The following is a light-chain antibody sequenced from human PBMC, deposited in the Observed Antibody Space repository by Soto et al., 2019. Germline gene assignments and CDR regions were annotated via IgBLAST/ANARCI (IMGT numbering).Light chain of an antibody. V-gene: IGKV1-27*01. CDR3: QKYNSAPCT. J-gene: IGKJ4*01. CDR1: QGISNY. CDR2: AAS. Sequence: DIQMTQSPSSLSASVGDRVTISCRASQGISNYLAWYQQKPGKVPTLLIYAASNLQSGAPSRFSGSGSGTDFTLTISSLQPEDIAIYYCQKYNSAPCTFGGGTKVEIK.